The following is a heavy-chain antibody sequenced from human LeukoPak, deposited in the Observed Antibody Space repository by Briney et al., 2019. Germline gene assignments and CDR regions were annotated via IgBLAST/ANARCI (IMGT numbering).Heavy chain of an antibody. CDR2: ISGSGGST. D-gene: IGHD5-18*01. CDR1: GVTFSSYA. CDR3: AKHLRTAMALNDAFDI. Sequence: GGSLRLSCAASGVTFSSYAMSWVRQAPGKGLEWVSAISGSGGSTYYADSVKGRFTISRDNSKNTLYLQMNGLRAEDTAVYYCAKHLRTAMALNDAFDIWGQGTMVTVSS. V-gene: IGHV3-23*01. J-gene: IGHJ3*02.